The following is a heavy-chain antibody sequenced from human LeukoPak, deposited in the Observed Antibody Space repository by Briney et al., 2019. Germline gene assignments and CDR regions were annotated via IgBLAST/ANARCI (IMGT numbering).Heavy chain of an antibody. Sequence: KAGGSLRLSCAASGFTFSSYSMNWVRQAPGKGLEWVSSISSSSSYIYYADSVKGRFTISRDNSKNTLYLQMNSLRAEDTAVYYCARFGGLAIPLGDYWGQGTLVTVSS. J-gene: IGHJ4*02. V-gene: IGHV3-21*01. CDR1: GFTFSSYS. CDR2: ISSSSSYI. CDR3: ARFGGLAIPLGDY. D-gene: IGHD6-19*01.